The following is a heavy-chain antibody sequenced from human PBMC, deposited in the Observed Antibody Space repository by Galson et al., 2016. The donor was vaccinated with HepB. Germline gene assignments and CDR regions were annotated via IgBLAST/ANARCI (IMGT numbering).Heavy chain of an antibody. CDR3: ARERGNYAYFDY. D-gene: IGHD4-11*01. V-gene: IGHV1-18*01. CDR2: ISSYDDNI. CDR1: GYTFASYG. Sequence: SVKVSCKASGYTFASYGIAWVRQAPGQGLEWMGWISSYDDNIKYAQKFQGRLTMTIDSSMDAAYMELRSLRSDATAIHYCARERGNYAYFDYWGQGTLVTVSS. J-gene: IGHJ4*02.